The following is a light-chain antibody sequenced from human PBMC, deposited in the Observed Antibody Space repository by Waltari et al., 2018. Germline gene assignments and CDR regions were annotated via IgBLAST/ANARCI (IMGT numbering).Light chain of an antibody. CDR3: MQALQTLLS. J-gene: IGKJ4*01. V-gene: IGKV2-28*01. Sequence: DIVVTQSPLSLPVTPGEPASISCRSSQSLLHSNGYNYLHWFLQKPGQSPQHLIYLGSNRASGVPDRFSGSGSGTDFTLKISRVEAEDVGVYYCMQALQTLLSFGGGTKVEIK. CDR1: QSLLHSNGYNY. CDR2: LGS.